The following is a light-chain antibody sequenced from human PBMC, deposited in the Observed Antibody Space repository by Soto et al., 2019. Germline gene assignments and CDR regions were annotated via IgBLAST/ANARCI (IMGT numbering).Light chain of an antibody. J-gene: IGLJ3*02. Sequence: QPVLTQPPSVSQAPRQRVTISCSGSNSNIGAGTNPVNWYQQLPGKAPKLLIYYDHLLPSGVSDRFSGSRSGTSASLAISGLQSEDEADYYCSAWDDTLNGWVFGGGTKLTVL. CDR1: NSNIGAGTNP. V-gene: IGLV1-36*01. CDR2: YDH. CDR3: SAWDDTLNGWV.